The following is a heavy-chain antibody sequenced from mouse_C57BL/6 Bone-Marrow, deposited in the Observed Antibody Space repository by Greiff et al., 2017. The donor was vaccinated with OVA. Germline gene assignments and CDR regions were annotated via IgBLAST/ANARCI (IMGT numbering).Heavy chain of an antibody. CDR1: GFNIKDYY. D-gene: IGHD1-1*01. CDR2: IDPEDGDT. V-gene: IGHV14-1*01. Sequence: VQLQQSGAELVRPGASVKLSCTASGFNIKDYYMHWVQQRPEQGLEWIGRIDPEDGDTEYAPKFQGKATMTADTSSNTAYLQLSSLTSEDTAVYYCTKSTTVVARMDYWGQGTSVTVSS. J-gene: IGHJ4*01. CDR3: TKSTTVVARMDY.